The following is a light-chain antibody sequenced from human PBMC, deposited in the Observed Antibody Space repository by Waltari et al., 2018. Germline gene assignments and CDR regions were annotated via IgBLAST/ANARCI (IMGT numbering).Light chain of an antibody. J-gene: IGKJ1*01. Sequence: EIVLTQSPGTLSLSPGERATLSCRASRSVSRWLAWYQQKPGQAPRLLIYGASSRATVIPYRCSGGGAGTDFSLTIRRLEPEDFAVYYCQKYGTLPATFGQGTKVEIK. V-gene: IGKV3-20*01. CDR3: QKYGTLPAT. CDR1: RSVSRW. CDR2: GAS.